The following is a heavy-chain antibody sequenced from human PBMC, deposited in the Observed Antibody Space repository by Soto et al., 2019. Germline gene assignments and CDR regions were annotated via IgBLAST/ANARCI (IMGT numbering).Heavy chain of an antibody. CDR2: IYYSGST. Sequence: PSETLSLTCTVSGGSISSGGYYWSWIRQHPGKGLEWIGYIYYSGSTYYNPSLKSRVTISVDTSKNQFSLKLSSVTAADTAVYYCARDRHCSGGSCYSVNAFDIWGQGTMVTVSS. V-gene: IGHV4-31*03. CDR1: GGSISSGGYY. J-gene: IGHJ3*02. D-gene: IGHD2-15*01. CDR3: ARDRHCSGGSCYSVNAFDI.